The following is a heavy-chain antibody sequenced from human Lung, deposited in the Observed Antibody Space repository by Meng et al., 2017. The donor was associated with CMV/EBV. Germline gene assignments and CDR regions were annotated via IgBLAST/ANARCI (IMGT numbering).Heavy chain of an antibody. CDR3: ASVPLIRGPEDY. Sequence: CPASGVTFSSYTFIWVRQAPGEGLEWMGRIIPITDTSNYAQKFLGRLTITADKSTTTAFMELSSLRSDDTAVYYCASVPLIRGPEDYWGQGTLVTVSS. J-gene: IGHJ4*02. D-gene: IGHD3-10*01. V-gene: IGHV1-69*08. CDR1: GVTFSSYT. CDR2: IIPITDTS.